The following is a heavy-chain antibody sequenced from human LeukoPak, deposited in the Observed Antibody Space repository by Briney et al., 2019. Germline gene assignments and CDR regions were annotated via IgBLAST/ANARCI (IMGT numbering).Heavy chain of an antibody. D-gene: IGHD5-18*01. CDR3: ARSTAMVNFDY. Sequence: QPGRSLRLSCAASGFTFSSYGMHWVRQAPGKGLEWVAVIWYDGSNKYYADSVKGRFTISRDNSKNTLYLQMNSPRAEDTAVYYCARSTAMVNFDYWGQGTLVTVSS. CDR1: GFTFSSYG. J-gene: IGHJ4*02. CDR2: IWYDGSNK. V-gene: IGHV3-33*01.